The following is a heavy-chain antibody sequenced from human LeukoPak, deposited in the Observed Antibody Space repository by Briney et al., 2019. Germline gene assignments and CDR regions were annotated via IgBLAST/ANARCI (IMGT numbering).Heavy chain of an antibody. Sequence: GGSLGLSCAASGFTVSSNYMSWVRQAPGKGLEWVSIIYSGGSTYYADSVKGRFTISRDNSKNTLYLQMNSLRAEDTAVYYCARDRVGSGWYLDYWGQGTLVTVSS. CDR1: GFTVSSNY. D-gene: IGHD6-19*01. CDR2: IYSGGST. V-gene: IGHV3-53*01. CDR3: ARDRVGSGWYLDY. J-gene: IGHJ4*02.